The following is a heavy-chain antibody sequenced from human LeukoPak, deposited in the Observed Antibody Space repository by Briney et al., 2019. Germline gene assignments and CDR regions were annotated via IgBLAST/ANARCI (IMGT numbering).Heavy chain of an antibody. CDR3: ARGYFGPAYYFDI. CDR2: ISSGSGYI. J-gene: IGHJ4*02. V-gene: IGHV3-21*04. Sequence: KPGGSLRLSCAASGVSFISYGMSWVRQAPGKGLEWVASISSGSGYIFYGDSAKGRFTISRDNAKDSVFLQMNSLRVEDTAIYYCARGYFGPAYYFDIWGQGALVTVAS. D-gene: IGHD3-22*01. CDR1: GVSFISYG.